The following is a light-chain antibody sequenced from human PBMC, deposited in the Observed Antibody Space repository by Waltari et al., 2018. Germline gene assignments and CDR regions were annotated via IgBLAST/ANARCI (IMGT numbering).Light chain of an antibody. Sequence: EVVLTQSPATLSLSPGEIATLSCRSSQNVINFLAWYQQKPGRAPTLLIYDASQRATGFPARFSGSGSGTDFTLTISSLQPEDFAVYYCQQHRNWPITFGQGTRLDIQ. J-gene: IGKJ5*01. CDR1: QNVINF. CDR2: DAS. CDR3: QQHRNWPIT. V-gene: IGKV3-11*01.